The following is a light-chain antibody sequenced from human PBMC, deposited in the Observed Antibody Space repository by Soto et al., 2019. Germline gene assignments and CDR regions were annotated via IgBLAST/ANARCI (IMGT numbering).Light chain of an antibody. V-gene: IGKV3-20*01. CDR2: GAS. J-gene: IGKJ2*01. CDR1: QSVSSSY. Sequence: EIVLTQSPGTMSLSPGERATLSCRASQSVSSSYLAWYQQKPGQAPRPLIYGASSRPTGIPDRFSGSGSGTVFTLTISRLEPEDFAVYYCQQYGSSPPYTFGQGTKLESK. CDR3: QQYGSSPPYT.